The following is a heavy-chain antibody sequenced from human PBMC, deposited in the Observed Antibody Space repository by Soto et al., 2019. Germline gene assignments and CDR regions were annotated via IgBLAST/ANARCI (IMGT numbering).Heavy chain of an antibody. CDR2: INHSGST. CDR3: ARGRIAAAGGPPGV. D-gene: IGHD6-13*01. CDR1: GGSFSGYY. V-gene: IGHV4-34*01. Sequence: SETLSLTCAVYGGSFSGYYWSWIRQPPGKGLEWIGEINHSGSTNYNPSLKSRVTISVDTSKNQFSLKLSSVTAADTAVYYCARGRIAAAGGPPGVWGKGTTVTVSS. J-gene: IGHJ6*04.